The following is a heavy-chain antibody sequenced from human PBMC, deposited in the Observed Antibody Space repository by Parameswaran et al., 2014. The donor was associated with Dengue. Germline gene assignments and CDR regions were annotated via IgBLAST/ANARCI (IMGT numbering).Heavy chain of an antibody. Sequence: WIRQPPGKGLEWIGTIYYSGAIFYNPSLKSRVTISVDTSKNEFSLKVTSVTAADTAVYYCARPTQWELRGLGQWGQGNPWSPSPQ. CDR3: ARPTQWELRGLGQ. CDR2: IYYSGAI. J-gene: IGHJ1*01. V-gene: IGHV4-39*01. D-gene: IGHD1-26*01.